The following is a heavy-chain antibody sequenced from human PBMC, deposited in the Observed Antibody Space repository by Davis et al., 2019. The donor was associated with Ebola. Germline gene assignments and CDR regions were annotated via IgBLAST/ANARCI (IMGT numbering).Heavy chain of an antibody. CDR3: ARMGRVGATRAYYYYYMDV. CDR2: IWYDGSNK. V-gene: IGHV3-33*01. D-gene: IGHD1-26*01. Sequence: GESLKISCVASGFTFSSYGMHWVRQAPGKGLEWVAVIWYDGSNKYYADSVKGRFTISRDNSKNTLYLQMNSLRAEDTAVYYCARMGRVGATRAYYYYYMDVWGKGTTVTVSS. CDR1: GFTFSSYG. J-gene: IGHJ6*03.